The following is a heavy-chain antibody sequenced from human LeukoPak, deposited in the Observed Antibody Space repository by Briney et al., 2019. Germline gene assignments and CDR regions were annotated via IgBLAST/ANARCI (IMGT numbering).Heavy chain of an antibody. CDR3: ARQRMEYDFWSETLEYYFDY. CDR2: IYTSEST. D-gene: IGHD3-3*01. V-gene: IGHV4-4*09. J-gene: IGHJ4*02. Sequence: PSETLSLTCTVSGDSISSYYWSWIRQPPGKGLEWIGYIYTSESTNYNPSLKSRVTTSVDTSKNQFSLKLSSVTAADTAVYYCARQRMEYDFWSETLEYYFDYWGQGTLVTVSS. CDR1: GDSISSYY.